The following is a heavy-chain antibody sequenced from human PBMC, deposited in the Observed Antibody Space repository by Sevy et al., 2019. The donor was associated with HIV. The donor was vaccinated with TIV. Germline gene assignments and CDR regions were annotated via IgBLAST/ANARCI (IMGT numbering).Heavy chain of an antibody. CDR3: VSDMKGRKVVAGIFEY. D-gene: IGHD6-19*01. Sequence: GGSLRLSCAASGFTFSDFGMHWVRQSPGKGLEWVADISYHGKIRHYADSVKGRFTVPRDNSKNTLYLQMSSLRREDTAVYYCVSDMKGRKVVAGIFEYWGQGALVTVSS. J-gene: IGHJ4*02. CDR1: GFTFSDFG. V-gene: IGHV3-30*03. CDR2: ISYHGKIR.